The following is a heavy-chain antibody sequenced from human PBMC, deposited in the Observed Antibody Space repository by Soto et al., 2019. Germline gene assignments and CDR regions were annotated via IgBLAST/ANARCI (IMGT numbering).Heavy chain of an antibody. J-gene: IGHJ6*02. CDR3: ARVGSSSSATYYYYGMDV. CDR1: GYTFTSYV. V-gene: IGHV1-18*01. CDR2: ISAYNGNT. D-gene: IGHD6-6*01. Sequence: ASGKVSCKASGYTFTSYVIIGVRQATGQGLEWMGWISAYNGNTNYAQKLQGRVTMTTDTSTSTAYMELRSLRSDDTAVYYCARVGSSSSATYYYYGMDVWGQGTTVTVSS.